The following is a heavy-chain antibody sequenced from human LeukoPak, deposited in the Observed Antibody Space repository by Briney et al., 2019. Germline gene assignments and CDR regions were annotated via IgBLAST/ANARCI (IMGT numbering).Heavy chain of an antibody. D-gene: IGHD3-10*01. V-gene: IGHV3-21*01. CDR1: GFTFSSYS. J-gene: IGHJ4*02. CDR3: ARDPVLLWFGAFDY. Sequence: GGSLRLSCAASGFTFSSYSMNWVRQAPGKGLEWVSSISSSSSYIYYADSVKGRFTISRDNAKNSLYLQMNSLRAEDPAVYYCARDPVLLWFGAFDYWGQGTLVTVSS. CDR2: ISSSSSYI.